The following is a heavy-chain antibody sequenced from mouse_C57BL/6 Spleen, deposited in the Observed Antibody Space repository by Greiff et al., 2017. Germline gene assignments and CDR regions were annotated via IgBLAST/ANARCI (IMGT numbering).Heavy chain of an antibody. V-gene: IGHV1-54*01. CDR3: ARRGQLRSEAMDY. J-gene: IGHJ4*01. CDR2: INPGSGGT. CDR1: GYAFTNYL. Sequence: QVQLQQSGAELVRPGTSVKVSCKASGYAFTNYLIEWVKQRPGQGLEWIGVINPGSGGTNYNEKFKGKATLTADKSSSTAYMQLSSLTSEDSAVYFCARRGQLRSEAMDYWGQGTSVTVSS. D-gene: IGHD3-2*02.